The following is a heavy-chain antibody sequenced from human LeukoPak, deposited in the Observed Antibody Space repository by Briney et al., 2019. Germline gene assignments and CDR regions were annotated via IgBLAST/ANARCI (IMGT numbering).Heavy chain of an antibody. CDR1: GGSISSGSYY. V-gene: IGHV4-61*02. D-gene: IGHD2-2*02. J-gene: IGHJ5*02. CDR3: ARLAVSAAIPYWFDP. CDR2: IYTSGST. Sequence: KSSETLSLTCTVSGGSISSGSYYWSWIRQPAGKGLEWIGRIYTSGSTNYNPSLKSRVTISVDTSKNQFSLKLSSVTAADTAVYYCARLAVSAAIPYWFDPWGQGTLATVSS.